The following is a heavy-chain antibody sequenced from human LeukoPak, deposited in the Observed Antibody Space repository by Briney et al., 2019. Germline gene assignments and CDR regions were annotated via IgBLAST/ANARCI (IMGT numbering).Heavy chain of an antibody. CDR3: ARDAVDTANAV. D-gene: IGHD5-18*01. V-gene: IGHV3-74*01. J-gene: IGHJ6*02. CDR1: GFTFTTYW. CDR2: IISDGSIT. Sequence: GGSLRLSCAASGFTFTTYWMHWVRQAPGKGLVWVSHIISDGSITSYADSVKGRFTISRDNAKNTLYLQMNSLRAEDTAVYYCARDAVDTANAVWGQGTTVTVSS.